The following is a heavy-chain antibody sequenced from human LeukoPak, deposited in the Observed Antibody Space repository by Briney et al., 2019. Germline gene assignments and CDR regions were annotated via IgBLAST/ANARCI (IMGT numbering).Heavy chain of an antibody. CDR3: ARDRVYSSGWYGGSFDY. J-gene: IGHJ4*02. CDR1: GFTFTTYD. D-gene: IGHD6-19*01. Sequence: PGGSLRLSCAASGFTFTTYDIHWVRQAPGKGLEWVALISYDGSNKYYADSVKGRFTISRDNSKNTLYLQMNSLRAEDTAVYYCARDRVYSSGWYGGSFDYWGQGTLVTVSS. CDR2: ISYDGSNK. V-gene: IGHV3-30-3*01.